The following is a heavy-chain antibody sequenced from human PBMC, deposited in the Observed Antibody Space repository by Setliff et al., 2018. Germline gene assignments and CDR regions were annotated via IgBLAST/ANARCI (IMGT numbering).Heavy chain of an antibody. CDR2: FYISGTT. Sequence: PSETLSLTCSVTGDSISSYFWTWIRQPAGKGLEWIGRFYISGTTTYNPSLKSRVTMSADTSKNQFSLKLSSVTAADTAVYYCARGSFPYDNRGFDYWGQGTRVTIS. J-gene: IGHJ4*02. CDR3: ARGSFPYDNRGFDY. D-gene: IGHD3-22*01. V-gene: IGHV4-4*07. CDR1: GDSISSYF.